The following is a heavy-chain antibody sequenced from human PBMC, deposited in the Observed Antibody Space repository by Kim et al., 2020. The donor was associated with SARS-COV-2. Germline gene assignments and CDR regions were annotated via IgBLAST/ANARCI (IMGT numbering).Heavy chain of an antibody. V-gene: IGHV1-8*01. D-gene: IGHD4-17*01. J-gene: IGHJ6*02. Sequence: NPAHAQKFQGRVTMTRNTSMSAADMELSSLRSEDTAVYYCARRLRPHMDVWGQGTTVTVSS. CDR3: ARRLRPHMDV. CDR2: NP.